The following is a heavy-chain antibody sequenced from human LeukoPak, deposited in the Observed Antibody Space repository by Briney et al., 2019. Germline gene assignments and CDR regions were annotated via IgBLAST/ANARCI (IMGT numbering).Heavy chain of an antibody. V-gene: IGHV3-30-3*01. CDR3: ASDVYGSDY. D-gene: IGHD1-14*01. CDR2: ISYDGSDE. Sequence: GRSLRLSCAASGFMFSTYAMHWVRQAPGKGLEWVAVISYDGSDEYYADSVKGRFTISRDNSQNTLYLQMNSLRAEDTAVYYCASDVYGSDYWGQGTLVTVSS. CDR1: GFMFSTYA. J-gene: IGHJ4*02.